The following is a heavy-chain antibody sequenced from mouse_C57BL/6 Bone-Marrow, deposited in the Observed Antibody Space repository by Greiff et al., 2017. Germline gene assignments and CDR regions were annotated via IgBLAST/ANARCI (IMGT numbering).Heavy chain of an antibody. CDR1: GYAFSSYW. CDR3: AGGDGSSYDYFDY. V-gene: IGHV1-80*01. D-gene: IGHD1-1*01. Sequence: VQLQQSGAELVKPGASVKISCKASGYAFSSYWMNWVKQRPGKGLEWIGQIYPGDGDTNYNGKFKGKATLTADKSSSTAYMQLSSLTSEDSAVYFCAGGDGSSYDYFDYWGRGTTLTVSS. CDR2: IYPGDGDT. J-gene: IGHJ2*01.